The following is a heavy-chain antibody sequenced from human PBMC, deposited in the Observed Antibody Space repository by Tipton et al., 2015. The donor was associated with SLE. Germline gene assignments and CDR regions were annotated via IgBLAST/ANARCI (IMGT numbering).Heavy chain of an antibody. CDR1: GGSFSGYF. D-gene: IGHD6-19*01. J-gene: IGHJ3*02. Sequence: LRLSCAVYGGSFSGYFWSWIRQHPGKGLEWIGYTYYSGSTYYNPSLKSRVTISVDTSKNQFFLRLRSVTAADTAVYYCARSGYSSGWYRGRFDIWGQGTMVTVSS. V-gene: IGHV4-31*11. CDR3: ARSGYSSGWYRGRFDI. CDR2: TYYSGST.